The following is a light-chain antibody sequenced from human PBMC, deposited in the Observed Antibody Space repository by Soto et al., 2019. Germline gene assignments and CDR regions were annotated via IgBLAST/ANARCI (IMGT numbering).Light chain of an antibody. J-gene: IGLJ3*02. V-gene: IGLV7-46*01. CDR2: DTS. CDR1: TGAVTSGHY. CDR3: LVAYGDGGGV. Sequence: QAVVTQEPSLTVSPGGTVTLTCGSSTGAVTSGHYPYWFQQKPGQAPRTLIYDTSNKHSWTPARFSGSLLGGKAALTLSGAQPEDEAGYYCLVAYGDGGGVFGGGTKLTVL.